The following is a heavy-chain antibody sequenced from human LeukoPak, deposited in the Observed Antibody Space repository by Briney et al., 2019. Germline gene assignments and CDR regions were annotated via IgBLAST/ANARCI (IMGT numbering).Heavy chain of an antibody. CDR2: IRYDGSNK. V-gene: IGHV3-30*02. CDR3: ANPRIVGATRDY. Sequence: GGSLRLSCAASGFTLSSYGMHWVRQAPGKGLEWVAFIRYDGSNKYYADSVKGRFTISRDNSKNTLYLQMNSLRAEDTAVYYCANPRIVGATRDYWGQGTLVTVSS. CDR1: GFTLSSYG. J-gene: IGHJ4*02. D-gene: IGHD1-26*01.